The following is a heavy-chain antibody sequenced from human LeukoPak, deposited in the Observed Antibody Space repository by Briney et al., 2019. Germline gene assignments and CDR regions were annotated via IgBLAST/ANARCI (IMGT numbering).Heavy chain of an antibody. V-gene: IGHV3-74*01. J-gene: IGHJ4*02. CDR1: GFNFSSYW. CDR3: ARDHVTIFGVVIIREHHFEY. Sequence: GGSLRLSCAASGFNFSSYWMHWVRQAPGKGLVWISRINYDGTTTSYADSVKGRFTISRDNAKNSLYLQMNSLRAEDTAVYYCARDHVTIFGVVIIREHHFEYWGQGTLVTVSS. D-gene: IGHD3-3*01. CDR2: INYDGTTT.